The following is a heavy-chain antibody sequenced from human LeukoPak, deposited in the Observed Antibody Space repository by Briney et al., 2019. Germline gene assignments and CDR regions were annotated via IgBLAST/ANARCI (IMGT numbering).Heavy chain of an antibody. D-gene: IGHD3-10*01. CDR1: GFTFSSYS. CDR2: ISYDGSNK. J-gene: IGHJ3*02. V-gene: IGHV3-30*09. CDR3: TREFTTMVRGAGGTFDI. Sequence: GGSLRLSCAASGFTFSSYSMNWVRQAPGKGPEWMAVISYDGSNKYYADSVKGRFAISRDNSKNTLYLQMNSLRADDTAVYYCTREFTTMVRGAGGTFDIWGQGSAVTV.